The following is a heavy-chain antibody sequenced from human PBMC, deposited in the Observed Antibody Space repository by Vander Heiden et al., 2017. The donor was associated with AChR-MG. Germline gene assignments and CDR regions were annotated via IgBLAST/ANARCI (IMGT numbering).Heavy chain of an antibody. CDR3: AKGSPGNYYGSGSYPYYGMDV. D-gene: IGHD3-10*01. Sequence: EVQLLESGGGLVQPGWSLRLSCAASGFTFSSYAMSWVRQAPGKGLEWVSASSGSGGSTYYADSVKGRFTISRDNSKNTLYLQMNSLRAEDTAVYYCAKGSPGNYYGSGSYPYYGMDVWGQGTTVTVSS. V-gene: IGHV3-23*01. CDR2: SSGSGGST. J-gene: IGHJ6*02. CDR1: GFTFSSYA.